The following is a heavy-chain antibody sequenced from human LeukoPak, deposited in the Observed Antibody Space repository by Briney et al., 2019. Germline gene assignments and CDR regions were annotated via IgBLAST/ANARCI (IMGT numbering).Heavy chain of an antibody. J-gene: IGHJ5*02. Sequence: PSQTLSLTCTVSGGSISSGSYYWSWIRQPAGKGLEWIGSIYHSGSTYYNPSLKSRVTLSVDTSKNQFSLKLSSVTAADTAVYYCARHGPESSSWPNWFDPWGQGTLVTVSS. CDR2: IYHSGST. CDR1: GGSISSGSYY. D-gene: IGHD6-13*01. V-gene: IGHV4-61*02. CDR3: ARHGPESSSWPNWFDP.